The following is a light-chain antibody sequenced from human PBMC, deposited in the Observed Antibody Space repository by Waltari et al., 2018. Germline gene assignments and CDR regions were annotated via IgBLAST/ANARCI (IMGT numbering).Light chain of an antibody. CDR1: QSISRR. V-gene: IGKV3-15*01. J-gene: IGKJ4*01. CDR2: GAS. CDR3: QQYNEWPPLT. Sequence: EIVMTQSPATLSVSPGERATLSCRASQSISRRLAWYQQKPGQAPRLLIYGASTRATDVPARFSGSGSGTEFTLTISSLQSEDFAVYYCQQYNEWPPLTFGGGTKVEIK.